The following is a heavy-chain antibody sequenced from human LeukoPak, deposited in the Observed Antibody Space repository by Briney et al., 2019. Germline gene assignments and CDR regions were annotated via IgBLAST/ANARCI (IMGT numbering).Heavy chain of an antibody. CDR3: ARSRQASGLFNS. Sequence: SQTLSLTCTVSGYAITSGGFSWNWIRQPPGKGLEWFGCIYDRGPAYYNPSLKSRFTMLVDRPKNQFFLNVTSLTAADTAVYYCARSRQASGLFNSWGQGTLVVVSS. D-gene: IGHD3-10*01. J-gene: IGHJ5*01. V-gene: IGHV4-30-2*01. CDR2: IYDRGPA. CDR1: GYAITSGGFS.